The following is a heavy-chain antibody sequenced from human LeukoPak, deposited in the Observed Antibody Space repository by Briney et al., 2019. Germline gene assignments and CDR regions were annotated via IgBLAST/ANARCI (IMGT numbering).Heavy chain of an antibody. CDR2: IYYSGST. Sequence: PSETLSLTCTVSGGSISSGGHYWSWIRQHPGKGLEWIGYIYYSGSTYYNPSLKSRVTISVDTSKNQFSLKLSSVTAADTAVYYCARTRLRYGGITPPSFDYWGQGTLVTVSS. CDR3: ARTRLRYGGITPPSFDY. J-gene: IGHJ4*02. CDR1: GGSISSGGHY. D-gene: IGHD4-23*01. V-gene: IGHV4-31*03.